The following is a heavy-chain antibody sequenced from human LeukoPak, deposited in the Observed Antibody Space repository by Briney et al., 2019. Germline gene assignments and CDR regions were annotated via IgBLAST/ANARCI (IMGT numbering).Heavy chain of an antibody. CDR2: ISCSGCSI. CDR1: GFTFNDYY. J-gene: IGHJ4*02. CDR3: ARDFYFTASPYHYNAPKSPSDY. Sequence: GGSVRLLCAACGFTFNDYYMSWASDASGKGRVGVSYISCSGCSIYYADSVKGRFTISRDNAKNSLYLQMNSLRAEDTAVYYCARDFYFTASPYHYNAPKSPSDYWGQGTLVTVSS. V-gene: IGHV3-11*01. D-gene: IGHD3-10*01.